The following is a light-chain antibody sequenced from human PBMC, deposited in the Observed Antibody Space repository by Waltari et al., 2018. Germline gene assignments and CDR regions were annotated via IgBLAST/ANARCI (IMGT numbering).Light chain of an antibody. CDR2: GAS. CDR1: QSVSGSY. Sequence: EIVLTPSPGTLSLSLGERATLSCRASQSVSGSYLAWYQQKPGQAPRLLIYGASSRATGIPDRSRGRGSGTDLTITISRLEPEDVAVYCWQQYGSSRTFGQGTKVEIK. J-gene: IGKJ1*01. CDR3: QQYGSSRT. V-gene: IGKV3-20*01.